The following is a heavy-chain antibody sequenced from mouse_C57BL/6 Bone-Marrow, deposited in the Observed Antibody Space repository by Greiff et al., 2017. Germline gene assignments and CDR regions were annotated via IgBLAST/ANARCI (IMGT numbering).Heavy chain of an antibody. D-gene: IGHD2-1*01. V-gene: IGHV14-4*01. J-gene: IGHJ1*03. CDR2: IAPENGDT. CDR1: GFNIKDDY. CDR3: TRLDGNYGYFDV. Sequence: VQLQQSGAELVRPGASVKLSCTASGFNIKDDYMHWVKQRPEQGLEWIGWIAPENGDTEYASKVQGKATITADTSSNTAYLQLSSLTSEDTAVYYCTRLDGNYGYFDVWGTGTTVTVSS.